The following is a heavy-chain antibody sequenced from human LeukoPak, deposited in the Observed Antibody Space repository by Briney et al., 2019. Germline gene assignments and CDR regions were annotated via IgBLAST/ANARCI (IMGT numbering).Heavy chain of an antibody. CDR3: ARVDRGGFDY. Sequence: SETLSLTCTVSGTSISDYYWSWIRQAPGKGLEWIGDIYYSGNTIYNPSLKSRVTISVDTSKNQFSLKLTSVTAADTAVYYCARVDRGGFDYWGQGTLVTVPS. V-gene: IGHV4-59*01. J-gene: IGHJ4*02. D-gene: IGHD2-15*01. CDR1: GTSISDYY. CDR2: IYYSGNT.